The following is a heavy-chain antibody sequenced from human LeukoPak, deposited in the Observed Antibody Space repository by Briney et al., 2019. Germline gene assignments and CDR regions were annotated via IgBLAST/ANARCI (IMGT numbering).Heavy chain of an antibody. CDR2: INTDGSGT. Sequence: PGGSLRLSCAASGFTFSSYWMHWVRQAPGKGLMWVSRINTDGSGTSYADSVKGRFTISRDNAKNSLYLQMNSLRAEDTALYYCVRDRCSSTSCHDSSNWFDPWGQGTLVTVSS. J-gene: IGHJ5*02. D-gene: IGHD2-2*01. CDR3: VRDRCSSTSCHDSSNWFDP. V-gene: IGHV3-74*01. CDR1: GFTFSSYW.